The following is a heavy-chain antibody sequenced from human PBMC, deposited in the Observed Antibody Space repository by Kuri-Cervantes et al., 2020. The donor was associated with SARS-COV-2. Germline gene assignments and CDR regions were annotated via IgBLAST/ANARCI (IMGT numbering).Heavy chain of an antibody. J-gene: IGHJ5*02. CDR3: ARGSCSSTSCYYTNWFDP. Sequence: LSLTCAASGFTFSSYSMNWVRQAPGKGLEWVSSISSSSSYIYYADSVKGRFTISRDNAKNSLYLQMNSLRAEDTAVYYCARGSCSSTSCYYTNWFDPWGQGTLVTVSS. V-gene: IGHV3-21*01. D-gene: IGHD2-2*01. CDR1: GFTFSSYS. CDR2: ISSSSSYI.